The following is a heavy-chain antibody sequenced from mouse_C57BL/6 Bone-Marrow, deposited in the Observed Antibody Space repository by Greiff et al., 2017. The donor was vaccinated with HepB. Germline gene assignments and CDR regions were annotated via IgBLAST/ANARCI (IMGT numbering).Heavy chain of an antibody. CDR1: GFTFSTSG. V-gene: IGHV5-6*01. J-gene: IGHJ2*01. CDR2: INTGGTYT. Sequence: EVQLVESGGDLVRPGGSLKLSCAASGFTFSTSGMSWVRQTPDKRLEWVATINTGGTYTYYADSVRGRFTISKDSAKNTLFLLMNSLKSEDSAIYYCTRDRFDYDLDYWGQGTTLTGSS. D-gene: IGHD2-14*01. CDR3: TRDRFDYDLDY.